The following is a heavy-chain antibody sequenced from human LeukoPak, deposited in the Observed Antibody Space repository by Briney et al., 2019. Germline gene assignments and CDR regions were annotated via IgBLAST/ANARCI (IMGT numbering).Heavy chain of an antibody. J-gene: IGHJ2*01. D-gene: IGHD3-10*01. V-gene: IGHV1-2*04. Sequence: ASVKVSCKASGYTFTSYYIHWVRQAPGQGLEWMGWINPNSGDTKYAQKFQGWVTMTRDTSITTAYMELSRLRSEDTAVYYCARGAGTYWHFDLWGRGTLVTVSS. CDR1: GYTFTSYY. CDR2: INPNSGDT. CDR3: ARGAGTYWHFDL.